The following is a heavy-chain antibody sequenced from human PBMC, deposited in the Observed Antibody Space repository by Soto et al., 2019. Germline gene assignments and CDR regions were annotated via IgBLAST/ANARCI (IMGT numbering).Heavy chain of an antibody. V-gene: IGHV3-53*01. CDR2: IYSGGTT. CDR1: GFTVSSNY. D-gene: IGHD6-19*01. J-gene: IGHJ4*02. Sequence: GGSLRLSCAASGFTVSSNYMSWVRQAPGKGLEWVSVIYSGGTTTYADSVKGRFTISRDNAKNTVYLQMNSLRADDTAVYHCARGAKGQWLVDYWGQGTPVTVSS. CDR3: ARGAKGQWLVDY.